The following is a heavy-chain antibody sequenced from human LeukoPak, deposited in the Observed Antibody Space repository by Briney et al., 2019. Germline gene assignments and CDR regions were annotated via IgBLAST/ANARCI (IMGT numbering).Heavy chain of an antibody. J-gene: IGHJ6*04. CDR1: GGSISSYY. CDR2: IYYSGST. D-gene: IGHD3-9*01. Sequence: SETLSLTCTVSGGSISSYYWSRIRQPPGKGLEWIGYIYYSGSTNYNPSLKSRVTISVDTSKNQFSLKLSSVTAADTAVYYCARVNSYYDILTGYYKPGYFYYGMDVWGKGTTVTVSS. V-gene: IGHV4-59*01. CDR3: ARVNSYYDILTGYYKPGYFYYGMDV.